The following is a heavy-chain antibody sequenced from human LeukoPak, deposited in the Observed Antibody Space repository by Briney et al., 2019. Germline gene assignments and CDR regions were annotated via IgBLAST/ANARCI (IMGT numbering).Heavy chain of an antibody. CDR3: ARDRDSSGYYVS. CDR2: ISSSSSYI. J-gene: IGHJ5*02. V-gene: IGHV3-21*01. D-gene: IGHD3-22*01. CDR1: GFTFSSYS. Sequence: GGSLRLSCAASGFTFSSYSMNWVRQAPGRGLEWVSSISSSSSYIYYADSVKGRFTISRDNAKNSLYLQMNGLRAEDTAVYYCARDRDSSGYYVSWGQGTLVTVSS.